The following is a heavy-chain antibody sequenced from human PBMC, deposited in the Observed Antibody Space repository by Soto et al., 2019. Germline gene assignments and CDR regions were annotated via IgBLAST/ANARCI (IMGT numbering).Heavy chain of an antibody. D-gene: IGHD5-18*01. CDR3: ARGGYSYGRNQNGGFDP. CDR2: INPSGGST. J-gene: IGHJ5*02. V-gene: IGHV1-46*03. Sequence: ASVKVSCKASGYTCTSYYMHWVRQAPGQGLEWMGIINPSGGSTSYAQKFQGRVTMTRDTSTSTVYMELSSLRSEDTAVYYCARGGYSYGRNQNGGFDPWGQGTLVTVSS. CDR1: GYTCTSYY.